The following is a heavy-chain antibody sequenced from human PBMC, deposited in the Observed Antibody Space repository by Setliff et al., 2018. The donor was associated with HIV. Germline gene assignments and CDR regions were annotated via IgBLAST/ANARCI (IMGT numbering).Heavy chain of an antibody. D-gene: IGHD3-16*02. Sequence: ASVKVSCKASGYTFTSYDTSWVRQATGQGLEWMGWMNPRSGNTGYGQKFQGRVAMTRDTAISTAYMELNSLRSEDTAIYYCARRYYDYVWGSYRWFAPWGQGTLVTVSS. J-gene: IGHJ5*02. CDR2: MNPRSGNT. V-gene: IGHV1-8*01. CDR3: ARRYYDYVWGSYRWFAP. CDR1: GYTFTSYD.